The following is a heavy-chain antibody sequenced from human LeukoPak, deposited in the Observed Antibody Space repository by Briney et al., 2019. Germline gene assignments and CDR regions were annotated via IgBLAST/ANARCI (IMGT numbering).Heavy chain of an antibody. V-gene: IGHV3-21*01. J-gene: IGHJ4*02. Sequence: PGGSLRLSCAASGFTFSNYKMNWVGPPPGKGLEWVSSISYSSSYIYYADSVKGRFTISRDNAKNSLYLQMNSLRAEDTAVYYCARIAVTYTFDYWGQGTLVTVSS. CDR2: ISYSSSYI. CDR1: GFTFSNYK. CDR3: ARIAVTYTFDY. D-gene: IGHD4-17*01.